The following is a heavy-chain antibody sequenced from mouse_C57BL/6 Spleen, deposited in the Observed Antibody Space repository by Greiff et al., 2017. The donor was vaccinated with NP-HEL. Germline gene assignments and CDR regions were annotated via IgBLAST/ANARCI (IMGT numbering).Heavy chain of an antibody. CDR3: TRDGVGQFAY. CDR1: GFTFSSYA. D-gene: IGHD3-3*01. V-gene: IGHV5-9-1*02. J-gene: IGHJ3*01. CDR2: ISSGGDYI. Sequence: EVQRVESGEGLVKPGGSLKLSCAASGFTFSSYAMSWVRQTPEKRLEWVAYISSGGDYIYYADTVKGRFTISRDNARNTLYLQMSSLKSEDTAMYYCTRDGVGQFAYWGQGTLVTVSA.